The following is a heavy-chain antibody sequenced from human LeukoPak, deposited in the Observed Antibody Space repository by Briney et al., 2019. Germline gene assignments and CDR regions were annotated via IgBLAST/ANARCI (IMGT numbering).Heavy chain of an antibody. V-gene: IGHV3-33*01. CDR3: ARDFSSWSPYFDY. CDR2: IWYDGSNK. CDR1: GFTFSSYG. D-gene: IGHD6-13*01. J-gene: IGHJ4*02. Sequence: PGGSLRLSCAASGFTFSSYGMHWVRQAPGKGLEWVAVIWYDGSNKYYADSVKGRFTISRDNSKNTLYLQMNSLRAEDTAVYYCARDFSSWSPYFDYWGQGTLVTVSS.